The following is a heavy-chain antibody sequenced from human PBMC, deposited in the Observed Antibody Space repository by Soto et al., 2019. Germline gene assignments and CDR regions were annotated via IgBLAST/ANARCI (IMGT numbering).Heavy chain of an antibody. V-gene: IGHV3-23*01. Sequence: EVQLLESGGGLVQPGGSLRLSCAASGFTFSSYAMSWVRQAPGKGLEWVSAISGSGGSTYYADSVKGRFTISRDNSKNMLYLQMNSMGAEDTAGYYCAKVIGCSSTSCYGGLDYWGQGTLVTVSS. CDR1: GFTFSSYA. CDR2: ISGSGGST. J-gene: IGHJ4*02. CDR3: AKVIGCSSTSCYGGLDY. D-gene: IGHD2-2*01.